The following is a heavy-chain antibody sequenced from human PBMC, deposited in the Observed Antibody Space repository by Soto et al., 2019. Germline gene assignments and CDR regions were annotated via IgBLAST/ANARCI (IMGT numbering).Heavy chain of an antibody. Sequence: PGESLKISCKGSGYSFTSYWIGWVRQMPGKGLEWMGIIYPGDSDTRYSPSFQGQVTISADKSISTAYLQWSSLKASDTAMYYCARQSVVVVAATWGAGDYWGQGTLVTVSS. CDR2: IYPGDSDT. D-gene: IGHD2-15*01. CDR1: GYSFTSYW. CDR3: ARQSVVVVAATWGAGDY. V-gene: IGHV5-51*01. J-gene: IGHJ4*02.